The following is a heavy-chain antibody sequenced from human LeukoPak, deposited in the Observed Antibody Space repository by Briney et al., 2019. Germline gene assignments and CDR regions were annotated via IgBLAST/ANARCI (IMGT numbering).Heavy chain of an antibody. V-gene: IGHV1-2*02. CDR3: ARGGNCYNIESNWFDS. Sequence: ASVKVSCKASGYTFSDYYTHWVRQAPGQGLEWMGWINPKSGGTDCAQKFQGRVAMTRDTSISTAYMELSRLRSDDTAVYYCARGGNCYNIESNWFDSWGQGTLVTVSS. D-gene: IGHD2-21*01. J-gene: IGHJ5*01. CDR2: INPKSGGT. CDR1: GYTFSDYY.